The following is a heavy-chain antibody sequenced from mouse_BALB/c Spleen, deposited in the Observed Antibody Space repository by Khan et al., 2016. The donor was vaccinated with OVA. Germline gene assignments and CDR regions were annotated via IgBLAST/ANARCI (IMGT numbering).Heavy chain of an antibody. Sequence: EVQLQQSGPEVVKPGASVKMSCKASGYTFTSYVMHWVKQKPGQGLEWIGYIYPFNDATKFNEKFNGKATLTSDKSSSTAYMELSSLTSEDYAVYSCAAGGSDYLSFVYWGQGTLVTVSA. CDR3: AAGGSDYLSFVY. CDR2: IYPFNDAT. J-gene: IGHJ3*01. D-gene: IGHD2-13*01. V-gene: IGHV1S136*01. CDR1: GYTFTSYV.